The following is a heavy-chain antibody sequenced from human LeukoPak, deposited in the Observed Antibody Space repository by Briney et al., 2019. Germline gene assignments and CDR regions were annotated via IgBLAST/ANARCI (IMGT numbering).Heavy chain of an antibody. CDR2: ISSSSSTI. CDR1: GFSFSSYS. CDR3: ARDLVHWYFDL. Sequence: GRSLRLSCAASGFSFSSYSMNWVRQAPGKGLEWVSYISSSSSTIYYADSVKGRFTISRDNAKNSLYLQMNSLRAEDTAVYYCARDLVHWYFDLWGRGTLVTVSS. V-gene: IGHV3-48*04. J-gene: IGHJ2*01.